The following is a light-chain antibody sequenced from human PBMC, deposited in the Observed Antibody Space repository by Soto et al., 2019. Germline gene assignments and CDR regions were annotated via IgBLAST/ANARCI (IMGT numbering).Light chain of an antibody. CDR3: NSYTSSTSRPYV. CDR1: TNDVGGYNY. J-gene: IGLJ1*01. CDR2: EVS. V-gene: IGLV2-14*01. Sequence: QSLLSQPSSVCGSPGQSITISCTGTTNDVGGYNYVSWYQQHPGKAPKLLIFEVSSRPSGVSNRFSGSKSGNTASLTISALQAEDEADYFCNSYTSSTSRPYVFGTGTKVTVL.